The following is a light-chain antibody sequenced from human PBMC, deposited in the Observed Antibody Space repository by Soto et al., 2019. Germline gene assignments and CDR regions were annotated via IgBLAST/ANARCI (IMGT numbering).Light chain of an antibody. V-gene: IGKV1-5*01. Sequence: IQMTQSPSTLPASVGDRVAITGRASQGIGNALGWYQQKPGKPPKVLIYGASNLQSGVPSRFSGSGSGTEFTLTISSLQPDDFATYYCQQYNSYSWTFGQGTKV. CDR2: GAS. CDR1: QGIGNA. J-gene: IGKJ1*01. CDR3: QQYNSYSWT.